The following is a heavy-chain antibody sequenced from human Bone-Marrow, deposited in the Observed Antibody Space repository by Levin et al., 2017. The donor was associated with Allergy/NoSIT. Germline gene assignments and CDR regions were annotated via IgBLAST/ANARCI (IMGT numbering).Heavy chain of an antibody. D-gene: IGHD3-10*01. Sequence: GGSLRLSCAASGFTFSTFGMTWVRQATAKGLEWVSTISGSGGSTYYADSVKGRFTISRDNSKNTLSLQMNSLRAEDTAVYYCAKGYGAFDYWGQGTLVTVSS. CDR2: ISGSGGST. CDR3: AKGYGAFDY. J-gene: IGHJ4*02. CDR1: GFTFSTFG. V-gene: IGHV3-23*01.